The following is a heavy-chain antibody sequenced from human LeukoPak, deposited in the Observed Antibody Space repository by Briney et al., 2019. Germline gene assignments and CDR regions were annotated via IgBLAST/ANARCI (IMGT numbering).Heavy chain of an antibody. V-gene: IGHV3-15*01. CDR1: GFTFINAW. CDR2: IKSNTDGGTT. Sequence: GGSLRLSCAASGFTFINAWMSWVRQAPGKGLEWVGRIKSNTDGGTTDYAAPVKGRFTFSRDDSKETLYLQMDRLETEDTAVYYCTTEGRGGYDYWGQGTLVTVSS. CDR3: TTEGRGGYDY. J-gene: IGHJ4*02. D-gene: IGHD5-24*01.